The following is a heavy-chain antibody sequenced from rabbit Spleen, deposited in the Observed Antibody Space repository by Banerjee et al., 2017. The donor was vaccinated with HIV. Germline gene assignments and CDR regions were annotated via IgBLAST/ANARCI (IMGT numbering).Heavy chain of an antibody. J-gene: IGHJ6*01. CDR1: GFDFSNYG. V-gene: IGHV1S47*01. Sequence: QEQVVESGGGLVKPEGSLKLSCKASGFDFSNYGVTWVRQAPGKGLEWIGYIDPIFGIGVYASWVNGRFTISSHNAQNTLYLQLSSLTATDTATYFCARTTYGYDDYADLYYAAMDLWGPGTLVTVS. CDR3: ARTTYGYDDYADLYYAAMDL. D-gene: IGHD6-1*01. CDR2: IDPIFGIG.